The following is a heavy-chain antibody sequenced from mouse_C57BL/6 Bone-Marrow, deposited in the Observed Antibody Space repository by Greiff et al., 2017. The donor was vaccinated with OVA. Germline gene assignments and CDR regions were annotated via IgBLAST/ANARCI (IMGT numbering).Heavy chain of an antibody. V-gene: IGHV5-6*01. J-gene: IGHJ2*01. CDR3: ARHGDYGSFFDY. CDR2: ISSGGSYT. D-gene: IGHD1-1*01. Sequence: EVKLMESGGDLVKPGGSLKLSCAASGFTLSSYGMSWVRQTPDKRLEWVATISSGGSYTYYPDSVKGRFTISRDNAKNTLYLQMSSLKSEDTAMYYCARHGDYGSFFDYWGQGTTLTVSS. CDR1: GFTLSSYG.